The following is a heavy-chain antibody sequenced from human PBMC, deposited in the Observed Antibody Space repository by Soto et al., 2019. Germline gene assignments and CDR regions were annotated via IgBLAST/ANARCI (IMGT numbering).Heavy chain of an antibody. CDR3: ARGRYLDSSDYWVAHLPIDH. D-gene: IGHD3-22*01. V-gene: IGHV3-23*01. CDR2: ISRSGRGSA. J-gene: IGHJ4*02. CDR1: GFTFNSYV. Sequence: PGGSLRLSCAVSGFTFNSYVMTWVRQAPGEGMEWVSSISRSGRGSAYYADSVKGRFTISRDNSENTLFLQMNNLRDEDTALYYCARGRYLDSSDYWVAHLPIDHWGLGTLVTIST.